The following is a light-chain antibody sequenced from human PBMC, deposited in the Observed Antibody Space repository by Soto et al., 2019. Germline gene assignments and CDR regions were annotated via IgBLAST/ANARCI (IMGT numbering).Light chain of an antibody. CDR3: QQSNSFPIT. J-gene: IGKJ5*01. V-gene: IGKV1-12*01. CDR1: QGISSG. CDR2: AAS. Sequence: DIQMTQSPSSVSASVGDRVTITCRASQGISSGLAWYQQKPGKAPKLLIYAASSVQSGVPSRSSGTASDTDFTLTITSLQPEDFATYYCQQSNSFPITFGQGTRLEIK.